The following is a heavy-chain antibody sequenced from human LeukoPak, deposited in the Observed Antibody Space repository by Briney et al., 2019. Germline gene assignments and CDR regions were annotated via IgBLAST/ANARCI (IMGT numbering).Heavy chain of an antibody. J-gene: IGHJ4*02. V-gene: IGHV3-23*01. Sequence: GGSLRLSCAASGFTFSNRSMSWVRQAPGKGLEWVSTIGASDGTTYYADSVKGRFTISRDNSKNTLYLQMNSLRAEDTAVYYCAKEDWNVPFDYWGQGTLVTVSS. CDR1: GFTFSNRS. CDR3: AKEDWNVPFDY. D-gene: IGHD1-1*01. CDR2: IGASDGTT.